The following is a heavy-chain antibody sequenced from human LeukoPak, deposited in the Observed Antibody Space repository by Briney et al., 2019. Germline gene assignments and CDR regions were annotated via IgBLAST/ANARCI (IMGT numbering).Heavy chain of an antibody. CDR1: GGSFSGYY. J-gene: IGHJ4*02. CDR3: AAVEDAAYYYDSSGYYYRF. V-gene: IGHV4-34*01. CDR2: INHSGST. D-gene: IGHD3-22*01. Sequence: SETLSLTCAVYGGSFSGYYRSWIRQPPGKGLEWIGEINHSGSTNYNPSLKSRVTISVDTSKNQFSLKLSSVTAADTAVYYCAAVEDAAYYYDSSGYYYRFWGQGTLVTVSS.